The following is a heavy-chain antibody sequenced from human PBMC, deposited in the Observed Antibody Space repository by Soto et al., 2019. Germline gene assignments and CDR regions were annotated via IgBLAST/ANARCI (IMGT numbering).Heavy chain of an antibody. D-gene: IGHD6-13*01. Sequence: EVQLVESGGGLVQPGGSLRLSCAASGFMFSDHFMEWVRQPPGKGLEWVGRAKNKIGHYITEYAASVKGRFTISRDESKLSLFLQMNSLETEDSAVYYCTSPQRSSHDWHYYWGQGTLVTVSS. CDR1: GFMFSDHF. CDR2: AKNKIGHYIT. CDR3: TSPQRSSHDWHYY. J-gene: IGHJ4*02. V-gene: IGHV3-72*01.